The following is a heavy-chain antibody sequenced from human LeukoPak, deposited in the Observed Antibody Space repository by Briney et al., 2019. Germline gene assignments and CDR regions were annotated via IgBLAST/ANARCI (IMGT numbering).Heavy chain of an antibody. Sequence: SETLSLTCTVSGGSISSSSYYWGWIRQPPGKGLEWIGYIYYSGSTNYNPSLKSRVTISVDTSKNQFSLKLSSVTAADTAVYYCASQGGRRYYYDSSGSFDYWGQGTLVTVSS. V-gene: IGHV4-61*05. CDR1: GGSISSSSYY. CDR3: ASQGGRRYYYDSSGSFDY. D-gene: IGHD3-22*01. J-gene: IGHJ4*02. CDR2: IYYSGST.